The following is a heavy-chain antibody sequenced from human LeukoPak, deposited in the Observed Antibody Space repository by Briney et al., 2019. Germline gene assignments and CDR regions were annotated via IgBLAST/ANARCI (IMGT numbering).Heavy chain of an antibody. D-gene: IGHD6-13*01. J-gene: IGHJ4*02. CDR1: GYTFTNYY. Sequence: ATVTVSYKPSGYTFTNYYMHLVRQTPGQGLEWMGIINPSGGGTTYAQKFQGRVTMTRDTSTSTVYVELSSLTSVDTAVYYCAREEGAAAGTVSDYWGQGTLVTVSS. CDR3: AREEGAAAGTVSDY. V-gene: IGHV1-46*01. CDR2: INPSGGGT.